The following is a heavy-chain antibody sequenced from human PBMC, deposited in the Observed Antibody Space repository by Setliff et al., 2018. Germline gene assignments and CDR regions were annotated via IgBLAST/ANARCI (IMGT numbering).Heavy chain of an antibody. J-gene: IGHJ4*02. CDR3: ARHEFVGGYYGSVTYRHFDY. D-gene: IGHD3-10*01. CDR2: IYYTGTA. Sequence: KSSETLSLTCTVSGDSISSTSYQWGWVRQPPGKGLEWIGSIYYTGTAYYNPSLKSRVTISVDTSKNQFSLQVTSLAATDTALYFCARHEFVGGYYGSVTYRHFDYLGQGILVTVSS. V-gene: IGHV4-39*01. CDR1: GDSISSTSYQ.